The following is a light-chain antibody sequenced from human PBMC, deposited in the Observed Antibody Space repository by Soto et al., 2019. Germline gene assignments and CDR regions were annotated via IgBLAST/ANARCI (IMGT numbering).Light chain of an antibody. CDR3: AVWDASLSAWV. J-gene: IGLJ3*02. CDR1: SSNIGRNY. Sequence: QSAVTQPPSASGTPGQRVTISCSGTSSNIGRNYVYWYQQLPGTAPKLVIHRNNQRPSGVPDRYSGSESGTSASLAISGLRSEDEADYYCAVWDASLSAWVFGGGTKLTVL. CDR2: RNN. V-gene: IGLV1-47*01.